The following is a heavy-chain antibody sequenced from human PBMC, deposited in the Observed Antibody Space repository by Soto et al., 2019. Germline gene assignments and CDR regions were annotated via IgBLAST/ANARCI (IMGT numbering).Heavy chain of an antibody. J-gene: IGHJ4*02. Sequence: PSETLSLTCTVSGGSISSGDYYWSWIRQPPGKGLEWIGYIYYSGSTYYNPSLKSRVTISVDTSKNQFSLKLSSVTAADTAVYYCARGGEVVAAYYRGYYFDYWGQGTLVTVSS. V-gene: IGHV4-30-4*01. CDR3: ARGGEVVAAYYRGYYFDY. D-gene: IGHD2-15*01. CDR1: GGSISSGDYY. CDR2: IYYSGST.